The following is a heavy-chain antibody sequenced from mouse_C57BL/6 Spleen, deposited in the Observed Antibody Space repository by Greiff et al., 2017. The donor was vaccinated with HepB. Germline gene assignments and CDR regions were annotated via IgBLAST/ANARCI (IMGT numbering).Heavy chain of an antibody. D-gene: IGHD2-1*01. J-gene: IGHJ3*01. CDR2: INPNNGGT. CDR3: ASNYGFAY. Sequence: EVQLQQSGPELVKPGASVKISCKASGYTFTDYYMNWVKQSHGKSLEWIGDINPNNGGTSYNQKFKGKATLTVDKSSSTAYMELRSLPSEDSAVYYCASNYGFAYWGQGTLVTVSA. CDR1: GYTFTDYY. V-gene: IGHV1-26*01.